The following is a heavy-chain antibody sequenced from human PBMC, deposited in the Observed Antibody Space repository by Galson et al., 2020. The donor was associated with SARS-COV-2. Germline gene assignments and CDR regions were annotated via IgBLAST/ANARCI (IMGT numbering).Heavy chain of an antibody. J-gene: IGHJ4*02. CDR1: GFTFSSYG. Sequence: GGSLRLSCAASGFTFSSYGMHWVRQAPGKGLEWVAFIRYDGSNKYYADSVKGRFTISRDNSKNTLYLQMNSLRAEDTAVYYCAKDARGYCSGGSCYPYYFDYWGQVTLVTVSS. CDR2: IRYDGSNK. D-gene: IGHD2-15*01. CDR3: AKDARGYCSGGSCYPYYFDY. V-gene: IGHV3-30*02.